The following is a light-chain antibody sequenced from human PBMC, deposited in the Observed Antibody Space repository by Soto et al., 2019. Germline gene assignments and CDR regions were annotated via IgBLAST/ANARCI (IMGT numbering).Light chain of an antibody. CDR2: KVS. CDR3: MQGTHWPPIT. J-gene: IGKJ5*01. V-gene: IGKV2-30*01. CDR1: QSLVYSDGNIY. Sequence: DVVLTQSPLSLPVTLGQPASISCRSTQSLVYSDGNIYLNWFQQRPGQSPRRLIYKVSNRDSGVLDRFSGSGSVTEFTLKISRVEAEDVGVYYCMQGTHWPPITFGQGTRLEIK.